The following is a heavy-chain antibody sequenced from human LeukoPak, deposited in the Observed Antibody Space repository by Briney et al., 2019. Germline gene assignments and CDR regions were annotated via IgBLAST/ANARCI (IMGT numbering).Heavy chain of an antibody. CDR2: INPNRGGT. V-gene: IGHV1-2*06. J-gene: IGHJ4*02. CDR1: GYTFTGYY. CDR3: ARDKRVYYGSGSQY. D-gene: IGHD3-10*01. Sequence: ASVKVSCKASGYTFTGYYMHWVRQAPGQGLEWMGRINPNRGGTNYAQTFQGRVTLTRDTSISTHYMELSRLRSDDTAVYYCARDKRVYYGSGSQYWGQGTLVTVSS.